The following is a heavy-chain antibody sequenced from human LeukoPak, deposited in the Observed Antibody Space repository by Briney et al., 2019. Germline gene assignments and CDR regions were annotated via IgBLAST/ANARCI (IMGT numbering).Heavy chain of an antibody. CDR1: GFTFSSYS. V-gene: IGHV3-7*03. D-gene: IGHD6-19*01. CDR3: AQAYSIGWYPC. Sequence: GGSLRLSCAASGFTFSSYSMGWVRQAAGKGLERVAYIKRDGSENKYVDSVKGRFAISRDNAENSLYLQMNSLRPEDTALYYCAQAYSIGWYPCWGQGTLVTVSS. CDR2: IKRDGSEN. J-gene: IGHJ4*02.